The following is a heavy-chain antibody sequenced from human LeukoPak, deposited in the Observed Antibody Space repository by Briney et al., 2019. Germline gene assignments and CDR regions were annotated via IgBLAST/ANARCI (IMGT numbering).Heavy chain of an antibody. CDR1: GFTFSSYG. Sequence: GGSLRLSCAASGFTFSSYGMHWVRQAPGKGLDWVAVTSYDGSNKYYADSVKGRFTISRDNSKNTLYLQMNSLRAEDTAVYYCAKGPYSYGYEDYWGQGTLVTVSS. CDR2: TSYDGSNK. D-gene: IGHD5-18*01. J-gene: IGHJ4*02. V-gene: IGHV3-30*18. CDR3: AKGPYSYGYEDY.